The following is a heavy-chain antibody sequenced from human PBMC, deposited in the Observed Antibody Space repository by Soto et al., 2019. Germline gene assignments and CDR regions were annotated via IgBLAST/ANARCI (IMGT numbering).Heavy chain of an antibody. CDR2: IDPTSDYI. CDR1: GFSFSTYS. J-gene: IGHJ5*02. V-gene: IGHV3-21*01. CDR3: ARVVPLVRGPADP. D-gene: IGHD3-10*01. Sequence: EEQLVESGGGLVKPGGSLRLSCAASGFSFSTYSMMWVRQAPGKGLEWVSSIDPTSDYIYYADSAKGRFTTSRDNAKNALYLQMHRLRAEDTAVYFCARVVPLVRGPADPWGQGTLVTVSS.